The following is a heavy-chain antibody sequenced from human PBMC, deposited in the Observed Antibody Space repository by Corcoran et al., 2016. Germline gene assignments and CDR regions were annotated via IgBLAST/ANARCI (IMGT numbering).Heavy chain of an antibody. CDR2: ISAYNGNT. D-gene: IGHD3-22*01. V-gene: IGHV1-18*01. CDR3: ARGRLNYYDSSGFLDAFDI. Sequence: QVQLVQSGAEVKKPGASVKVSCKASGYTFTSYGISWVRQAPGQGLEWMGWISAYNGNTNYAQKLQGRVTMTTDTSTSTAYMELRSLRSDETAVYYCARGRLNYYDSSGFLDAFDIWGQGTMVTVSS. CDR1: GYTFTSYG. J-gene: IGHJ3*02.